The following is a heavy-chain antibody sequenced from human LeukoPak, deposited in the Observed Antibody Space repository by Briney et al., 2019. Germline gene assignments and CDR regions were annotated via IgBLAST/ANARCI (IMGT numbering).Heavy chain of an antibody. J-gene: IGHJ4*02. CDR1: GGSFSGYY. CDR3: ARVTYCSGDCYYPDY. D-gene: IGHD2-21*02. V-gene: IGHV4-34*01. Sequence: PSETLSLTCAVYGGSFSGYYWSWIRQPPGKGLEWIGEINHSGSTNYNPSLKSRVTISVDTSKNQFSLKLSSVTAADTAVYYCARVTYCSGDCYYPDYWGQGTLVTVSS. CDR2: INHSGST.